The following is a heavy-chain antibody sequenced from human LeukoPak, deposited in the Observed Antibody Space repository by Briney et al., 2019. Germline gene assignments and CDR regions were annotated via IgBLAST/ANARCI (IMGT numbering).Heavy chain of an antibody. V-gene: IGHV1-18*01. CDR3: ARDQRGSMIVVSQGYYFDY. J-gene: IGHJ4*02. Sequence: ASVKVFCRASGYTFTGYGISWVRQAPGQGLEWMGWISAYNGNTNYAQKLQGRVTMTTDTSTSTAYMELRSLRSDDTAVYYCARDQRGSMIVVSQGYYFDYWGQGTLVTVSS. D-gene: IGHD3-22*01. CDR2: ISAYNGNT. CDR1: GYTFTGYG.